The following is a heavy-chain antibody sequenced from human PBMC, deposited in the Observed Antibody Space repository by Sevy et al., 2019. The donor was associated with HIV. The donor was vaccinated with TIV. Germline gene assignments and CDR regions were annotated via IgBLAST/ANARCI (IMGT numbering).Heavy chain of an antibody. Sequence: GGSLRLSCAVSGFTFSDHYVDWVRQAPGRRLEWVGRSRSKADRYSTDYAASVKGRFTISRDDSKNSLYLQMNSLKTEDTAVYYCARDMWGSYDYWGQGTQVTVSS. CDR3: ARDMWGSYDY. J-gene: IGHJ4*02. V-gene: IGHV3-72*01. CDR2: SRSKADRYST. CDR1: GFTFSDHY. D-gene: IGHD1-26*01.